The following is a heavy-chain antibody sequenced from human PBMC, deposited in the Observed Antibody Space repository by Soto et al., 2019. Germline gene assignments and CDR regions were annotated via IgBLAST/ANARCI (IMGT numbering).Heavy chain of an antibody. CDR2: IYYTGIT. CDR1: GGSIRRDSYY. J-gene: IGHJ5*01. Sequence: SETLSLTCSVSGGSIRRDSYYWTWIRQHPGKGLEWIGYIYYTGITHYSPSLRTRVTISVDTSNSQLSLNLNSVTAADTAVYYCATGTSSWFESWGQGTLVTVSS. CDR3: ATGTSSWFES. V-gene: IGHV4-31*03. D-gene: IGHD1-1*01.